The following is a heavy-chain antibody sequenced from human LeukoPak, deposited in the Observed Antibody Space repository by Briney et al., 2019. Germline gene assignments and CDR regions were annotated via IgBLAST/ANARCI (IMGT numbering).Heavy chain of an antibody. CDR3: ARGRRDGYNLRHFDY. V-gene: IGHV4-4*07. D-gene: IGHD5-24*01. Sequence: SETLSLTCTVSGGSITSYYWSWIRQPAGKGLEWIGRIHTSGSTNYSPSLKSRVTMSVDTSKNQFSLKLNSVTAADTAVYYCARGRRDGYNLRHFDYWGQGALVTVSS. CDR2: IHTSGST. CDR1: GGSITSYY. J-gene: IGHJ4*02.